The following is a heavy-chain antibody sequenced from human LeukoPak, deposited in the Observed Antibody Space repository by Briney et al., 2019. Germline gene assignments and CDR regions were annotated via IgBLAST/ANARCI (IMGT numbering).Heavy chain of an antibody. CDR1: GFTVSSNY. D-gene: IGHD4-17*01. CDR2: IYSGGST. Sequence: GGSLRLSCAASGFTVSSNYMSWVRQAPGKGLEWVSVIYSGGSTYYADSVKGRFTISRDNSKNTLYLQMNSLRAEDTAVYYCARADDYGDSLGYWGQGTLVTVSS. J-gene: IGHJ4*02. V-gene: IGHV3-53*01. CDR3: ARADDYGDSLGY.